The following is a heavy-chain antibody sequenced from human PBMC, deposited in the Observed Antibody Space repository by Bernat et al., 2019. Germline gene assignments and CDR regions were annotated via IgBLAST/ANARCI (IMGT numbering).Heavy chain of an antibody. D-gene: IGHD4-17*01. J-gene: IGHJ6*03. CDR3: ARDRDGDHFYVDV. CDR1: GFTFSTYW. Sequence: EVQLVESGGALVQPGGSLRLSCAASGFTFSTYWMHWVRQAPGKGLVWVARITSDGSTTSHADSVRGRFTTSRDNAKNMLYLQMNSLRDDDTAVYYCARDRDGDHFYVDVWGKGTTVTVSS. V-gene: IGHV3-74*01. CDR2: ITSDGSTT.